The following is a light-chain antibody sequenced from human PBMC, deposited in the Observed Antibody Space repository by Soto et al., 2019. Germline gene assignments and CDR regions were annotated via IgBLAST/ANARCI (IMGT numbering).Light chain of an antibody. CDR3: QQLNAYPLT. CDR1: QGISSY. J-gene: IGKJ5*01. V-gene: IGKV1-9*01. CDR2: GAS. Sequence: DMQLTHSLSFLSASVGERATITCRASQGISSYLAWFQQKPGRAPNLLIYGASTLQSGVPSRFSGSRSGTDFTLTISNLQPEDFATYYCQQLNAYPLTFGQGTRLENK.